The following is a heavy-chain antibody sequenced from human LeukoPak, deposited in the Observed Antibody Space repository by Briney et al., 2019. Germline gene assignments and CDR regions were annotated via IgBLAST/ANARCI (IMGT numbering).Heavy chain of an antibody. Sequence: GGSLRLSCATSGFTFTSYWMSWVRQAPGKGLEWVANVKADESKKNYVDSVKGRFTISRDNAKNSLYLQMNSLRVEDTAVYYCTRDTFGARDSWGQGTLVTVSS. CDR2: VKADESKK. CDR1: GFTFTSYW. D-gene: IGHD3-10*01. J-gene: IGHJ4*02. V-gene: IGHV3-7*01. CDR3: TRDTFGARDS.